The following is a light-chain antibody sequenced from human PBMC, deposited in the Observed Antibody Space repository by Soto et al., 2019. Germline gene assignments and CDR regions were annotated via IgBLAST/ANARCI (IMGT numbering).Light chain of an antibody. CDR1: SSDIGGHEY. CDR2: EVS. V-gene: IGLV2-14*03. J-gene: IGLJ1*01. Sequence: QSALTPPASVSGSLGQSITISCTGSSSDIGGHEYVSWYQQHPGAAPKLPIFEVSRRPSGVSSRFSGSKSGNTASLTISGLQAEDQVDYYCSSYSSGSVLYVFGTGTKVTVL. CDR3: SSYSSGSVLYV.